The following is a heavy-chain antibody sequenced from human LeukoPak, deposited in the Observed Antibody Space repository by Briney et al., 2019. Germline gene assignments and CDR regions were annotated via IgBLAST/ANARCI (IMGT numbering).Heavy chain of an antibody. D-gene: IGHD5-12*01. Sequence: PGGTLRPSCAASGFTFSSCAMSWVRQAPGKGLEWVSAISGSGGSTYYADSVKGRFTISRDNSKNTLYLQMNSLRAEDTAVYYCARDSEHGYSRSDYFDYWGQGTLVTVSS. CDR1: GFTFSSCA. CDR2: ISGSGGST. CDR3: ARDSEHGYSRSDYFDY. J-gene: IGHJ4*02. V-gene: IGHV3-23*01.